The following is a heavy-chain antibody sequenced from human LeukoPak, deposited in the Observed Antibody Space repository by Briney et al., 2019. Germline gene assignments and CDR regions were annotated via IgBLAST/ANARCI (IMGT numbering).Heavy chain of an antibody. J-gene: IGHJ4*02. CDR1: GFNFCGFP. V-gene: IGHV3-33*01. CDR3: ARDSGLVGACDH. Sequence: GGSLRLSCAASGFNFCGFPMLWVRQAPGKGLEWLTLTYYDGSDKYYADSVRGRFTISRDNCKTTLYLQMNILSAEDTAVYYCARDSGLVGACDHGGQGTLVTVSS. CDR2: TYYDGSDK. D-gene: IGHD1-26*01.